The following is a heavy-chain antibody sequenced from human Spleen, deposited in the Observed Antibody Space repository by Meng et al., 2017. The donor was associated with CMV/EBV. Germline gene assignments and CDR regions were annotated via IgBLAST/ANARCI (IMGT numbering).Heavy chain of an antibody. J-gene: IGHJ5*02. Sequence: PSETLYLHSPYYAWSFSGYYWNWLRPPPGKGVESIGEINHSGTTHYNPCLKTRVTISVDTYKNLSSLKLTSVTAAATAVYYCAIAEYCNWFDPGGQGTLVTLSS. CDR2: INHSGTT. D-gene: IGHD1-14*01. CDR1: AWSFSGYY. CDR3: AIAEYCNWFDP. V-gene: IGHV4-34*01.